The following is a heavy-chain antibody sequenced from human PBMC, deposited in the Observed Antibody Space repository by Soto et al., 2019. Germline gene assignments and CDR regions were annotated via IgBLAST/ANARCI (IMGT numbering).Heavy chain of an antibody. CDR3: AKGMENTVFGVDTLFDF. V-gene: IGHV3-23*01. Sequence: GGSLRLSCATSGFSFSNYAMSWVRQAPGKGLEWVSLISGSASATHYADSVKRRFTISRDNSKRTVYLQLNSLRAEDTAVYYCAKGMENTVFGVDTLFDFWGRGTLVTVSS. CDR1: GFSFSNYA. D-gene: IGHD3-3*01. J-gene: IGHJ4*02. CDR2: ISGSASAT.